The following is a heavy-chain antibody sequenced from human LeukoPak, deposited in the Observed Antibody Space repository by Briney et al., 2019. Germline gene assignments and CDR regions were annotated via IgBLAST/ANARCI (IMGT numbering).Heavy chain of an antibody. V-gene: IGHV3-7*01. CDR2: IKQDGSEK. D-gene: IGHD4-11*01. Sequence: PGGSLRLSCAASGFTFSSYWMSWARQAPGKGLEWVANIKQDGSEKHYVDSVKGRFTISRDNAKNSLYLQMSSLRAEDTAVYYCTRVEETATTAAIIRKYSYYYYYMDVWGKGTTVTISS. CDR3: TRVEETATTAAIIRKYSYYYYYMDV. J-gene: IGHJ6*03. CDR1: GFTFSSYW.